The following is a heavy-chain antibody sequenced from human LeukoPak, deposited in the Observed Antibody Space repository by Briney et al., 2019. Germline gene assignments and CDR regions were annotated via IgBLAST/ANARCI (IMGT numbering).Heavy chain of an antibody. J-gene: IGHJ4*02. V-gene: IGHV3-23*01. Sequence: GGSLRLSCAASGFTFSSYAMSWVRQAPGKGLEWVSAISGSGGSTYYADSVKGRFTISRDNSENTLYLQMNSLRAEDTAVYYCAKITYYYDSSGYYYFDYWGQGTLVTVSS. CDR1: GFTFSSYA. CDR2: ISGSGGST. CDR3: AKITYYYDSSGYYYFDY. D-gene: IGHD3-22*01.